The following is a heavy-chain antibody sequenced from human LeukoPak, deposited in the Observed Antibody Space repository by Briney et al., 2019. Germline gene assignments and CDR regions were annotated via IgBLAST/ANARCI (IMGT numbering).Heavy chain of an antibody. CDR1: GFTVSSNY. Sequence: GGSLRLSCAASGFTVSSNYMSWVRQAPGKGLEWVSVIYSGGSTYYADSVKGRFTISRDNSKNTLYLQMNSLRAEDTAVYYCARAWTTVTTGCGWFDPWGQGTLVTVSS. D-gene: IGHD4-17*01. J-gene: IGHJ5*02. V-gene: IGHV3-66*01. CDR2: IYSGGST. CDR3: ARAWTTVTTGCGWFDP.